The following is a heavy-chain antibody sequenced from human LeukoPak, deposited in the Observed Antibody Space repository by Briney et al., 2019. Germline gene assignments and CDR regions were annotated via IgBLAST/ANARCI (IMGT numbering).Heavy chain of an antibody. J-gene: IGHJ5*02. CDR1: GGSISSYY. D-gene: IGHD2-2*01. CDR3: AGRQGYCSSTSCSNWFDP. Sequence: PSETLSLTCTVSGGSISSYYWSWIRQPPGKGLEWIGYIYYSGSTNYNPPLKSRVTISVDTSKNQFSLKLSSVTAADTAVYYCAGRQGYCSSTSCSNWFDPWGQGTLVTVSS. V-gene: IGHV4-59*01. CDR2: IYYSGST.